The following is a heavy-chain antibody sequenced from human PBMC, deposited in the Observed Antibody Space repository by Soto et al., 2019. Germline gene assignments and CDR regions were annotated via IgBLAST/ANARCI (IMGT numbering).Heavy chain of an antibody. CDR1: GGSFSGYY. CDR3: ARGGIVVVPAARRLDY. V-gene: IGHV4-34*01. D-gene: IGHD2-2*01. CDR2: INHSGST. J-gene: IGHJ4*02. Sequence: SETLSLTCAVYGGSFSGYYWSWIRQPPGKGLEWIGEINHSGSTNYNPSLKSRVTISVDTSKNQFSLKLSSVTAADTAVYYCARGGIVVVPAARRLDYWGQGTLVTVSS.